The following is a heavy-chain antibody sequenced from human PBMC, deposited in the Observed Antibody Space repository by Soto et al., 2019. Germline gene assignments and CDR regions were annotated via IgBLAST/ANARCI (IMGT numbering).Heavy chain of an antibody. J-gene: IGHJ6*02. V-gene: IGHV3-30*18. Sequence: QVQLVESGGGVVQPGRSLRLSCAASGFTFSSYGMHWVRQAPGKGLEWVAVISYDGSNKYYADSVKGRFTISRDNSKNTLYLQMNSLRAEDTAVYYCAKGSVVPAAISSYGMDVWGQGTTVTVSS. CDR1: GFTFSSYG. D-gene: IGHD2-2*01. CDR3: AKGSVVPAAISSYGMDV. CDR2: ISYDGSNK.